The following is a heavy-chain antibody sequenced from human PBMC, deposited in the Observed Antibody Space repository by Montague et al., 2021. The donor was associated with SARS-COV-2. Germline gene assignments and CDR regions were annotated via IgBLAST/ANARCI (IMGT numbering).Heavy chain of an antibody. D-gene: IGHD2-15*01. CDR3: ARTTTRMLYPENAFDI. Sequence: CAISGDSVSINTATWNWNRQSPAIRLEWLGRTYYRSKRYHDYAISLKSRITINPDTSKNQFSLQLSSVAPEDTAVFYCARTTTRMLYPENAFDIWGQGAMVTVSS. J-gene: IGHJ3*02. CDR1: GDSVSINTAT. CDR2: TYYRSKRYH. V-gene: IGHV6-1*01.